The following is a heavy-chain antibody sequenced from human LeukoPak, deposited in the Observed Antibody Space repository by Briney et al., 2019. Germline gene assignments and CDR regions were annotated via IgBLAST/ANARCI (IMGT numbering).Heavy chain of an antibody. V-gene: IGHV4-34*01. CDR1: GGSFSGYY. CDR2: INHSGST. J-gene: IGHJ5*02. Sequence: KPSETLSLTCAVYGGSFSGYYWSWIRQPPGKGLEWIGEINHSGSTNYNPSLKSRVTISVDTSKNQFSLKLSSVTAADTAVYYCARGSPLWFGESLNWFDPWGQGTLVTVSS. CDR3: ARGSPLWFGESLNWFDP. D-gene: IGHD3-10*01.